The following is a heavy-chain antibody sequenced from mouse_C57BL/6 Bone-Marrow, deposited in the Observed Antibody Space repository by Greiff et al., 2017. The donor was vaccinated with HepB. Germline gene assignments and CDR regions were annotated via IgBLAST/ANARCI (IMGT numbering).Heavy chain of an antibody. V-gene: IGHV1-81*01. D-gene: IGHD1-1*01. J-gene: IGHJ4*01. CDR3: ARGYYGSSLYAMDY. CDR2: IYPRSGNT. CDR1: GYTFTSYG. Sequence: VKLQESGAELARPGASVKLSCKASGYTFTSYGISWVKQRTGQGLEWIGEIYPRSGNTYYNEKFKGKATLTADKSSSTAYMELRSLTSEDSAVYFCARGYYGSSLYAMDYWGQGTSVTVSS.